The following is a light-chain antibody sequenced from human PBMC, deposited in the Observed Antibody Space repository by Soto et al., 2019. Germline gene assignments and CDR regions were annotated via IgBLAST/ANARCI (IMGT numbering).Light chain of an antibody. Sequence: VDGVTITCRASQSISSWLAWYQQKPGKAPKLLIYKASTLKSGVPSRFSGSGSGTEFTLTISSLQPDDFATYYCQQYSSYWTFAQGTKVDIK. CDR3: QQYSSYWT. CDR1: QSISSW. V-gene: IGKV1-5*03. J-gene: IGKJ1*01. CDR2: KAS.